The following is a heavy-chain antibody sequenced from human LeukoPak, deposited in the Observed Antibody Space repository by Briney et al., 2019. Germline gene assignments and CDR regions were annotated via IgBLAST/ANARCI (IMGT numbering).Heavy chain of an antibody. V-gene: IGHV1-2*02. Sequence: GASVKVSCKASGYTFTDYYIHWLRQARGQGLEWMGWIIPNNGGTNYAPKFRGRVTMTRDTSFSTAYMELSRLRSDDTAVYYCARGLSIEGYNFNYWGQGTLVTVSS. J-gene: IGHJ4*02. CDR3: ARGLSIEGYNFNY. CDR2: IIPNNGGT. D-gene: IGHD5-24*01. CDR1: GYTFTDYY.